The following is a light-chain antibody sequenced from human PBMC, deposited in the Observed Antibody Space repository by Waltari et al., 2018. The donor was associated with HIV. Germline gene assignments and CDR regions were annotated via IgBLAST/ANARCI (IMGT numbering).Light chain of an antibody. Sequence: DIQMTQSPSTLSASVGDSVTITSRASQSICSSLAWYQKKSGKAPKFLIDKASSLESGVPSRFSGSGSGTEFTLTISSLQPDDFATYYCQQYFGQGTRLEIK. CDR1: QSICSS. CDR3: QQY. J-gene: IGKJ5*01. CDR2: KAS. V-gene: IGKV1-5*03.